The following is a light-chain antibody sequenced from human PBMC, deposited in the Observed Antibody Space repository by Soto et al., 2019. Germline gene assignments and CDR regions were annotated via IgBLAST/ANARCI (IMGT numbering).Light chain of an antibody. CDR2: GNN. CDR1: SSNIGAGYD. V-gene: IGLV1-40*01. CDR3: QSFDSDLSAFV. Sequence: QSVLAQAPSISGAPGQSVTSSCTGSSSNIGAGYDVHWFQQFPGTAPRLLIHGNNNRPSGVPDRFSGSESGTSASLAIAGLQAGDEAIYYCQSFDSDLSAFVFGTGTKVTVL. J-gene: IGLJ1*01.